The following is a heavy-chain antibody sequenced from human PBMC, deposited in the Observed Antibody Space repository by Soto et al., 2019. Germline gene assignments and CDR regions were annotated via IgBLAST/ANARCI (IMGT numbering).Heavy chain of an antibody. D-gene: IGHD6-19*01. Sequence: GGSLRLSCAASGLPFSRYEMNWVRQAPGKGLEWISYISESGTSMYYADAVKGRFAISRDNAQNSLYLQMNSLRIEDTAVYYCARDQEVHDSRGHKIRAMDVWGQGTTVTVSS. CDR3: ARDQEVHDSRGHKIRAMDV. V-gene: IGHV3-48*03. J-gene: IGHJ6*02. CDR1: GLPFSRYE. CDR2: ISESGTSM.